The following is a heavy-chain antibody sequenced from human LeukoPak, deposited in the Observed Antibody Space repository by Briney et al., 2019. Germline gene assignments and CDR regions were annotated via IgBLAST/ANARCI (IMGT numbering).Heavy chain of an antibody. CDR2: IIGGAGGT. Sequence: GGSLRLSCVASGFSFSSHGMSWVRQAPGKGLEWVSGIIGGAGGTYYADSVKGRFTISRDNSKNTLYLQMNSLRAEDTAVYYCAKAGEWELRVDYWGQGTLVTVSS. V-gene: IGHV3-23*01. CDR1: GFSFSSHG. D-gene: IGHD1-26*01. CDR3: AKAGEWELRVDY. J-gene: IGHJ4*02.